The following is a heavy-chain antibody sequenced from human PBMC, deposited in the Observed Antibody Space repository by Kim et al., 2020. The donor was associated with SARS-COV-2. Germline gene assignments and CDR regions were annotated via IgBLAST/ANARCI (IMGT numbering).Heavy chain of an antibody. CDR2: SGDGDST. J-gene: IGHJ4*02. D-gene: IGHD2-15*01. Sequence: SGDGDSTYYADSVKGRFTVYRDNSKNSLYLQMNSLTTEDTALYSCTVVANWGQGTLVTVSS. V-gene: IGHV3-43*02. CDR3: TVVAN.